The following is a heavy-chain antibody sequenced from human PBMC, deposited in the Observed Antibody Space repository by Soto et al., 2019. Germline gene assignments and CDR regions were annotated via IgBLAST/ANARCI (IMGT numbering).Heavy chain of an antibody. CDR1: GGSFSGYY. D-gene: IGHD2-2*01. CDR3: ARSRVVVVAAAMKKGGWFDP. J-gene: IGHJ5*02. V-gene: IGHV4-34*01. Sequence: QVQLQQWGAGLLKPSETLSLTCAVYGGSFSGYYWSWIRQPPGKGLEWIGEINHSGSTNYNPSLKSRVTISVDTSKNQFSLKLSSVTAADTAVYYCARSRVVVVAAAMKKGGWFDPWGQGTLVTVSS. CDR2: INHSGST.